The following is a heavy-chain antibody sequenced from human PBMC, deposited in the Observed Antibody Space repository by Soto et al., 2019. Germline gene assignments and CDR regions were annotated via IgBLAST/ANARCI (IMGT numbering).Heavy chain of an antibody. J-gene: IGHJ6*02. CDR3: AHSAGATPGRPRGMDV. Sequence: SGPTLVNPTQTLTLTCTFSGFSLNTNGEGVAWIRQPPGKALEWLAVIYWNDDKRHSPSLKSRLTITKDTSKNQVVLTMTNMDPVDTAPYSCAHSAGATPGRPRGMDVWGPGPTVTVSS. CDR2: IYWNDDK. D-gene: IGHD1-26*01. V-gene: IGHV2-5*01. CDR1: GFSLNTNGEG.